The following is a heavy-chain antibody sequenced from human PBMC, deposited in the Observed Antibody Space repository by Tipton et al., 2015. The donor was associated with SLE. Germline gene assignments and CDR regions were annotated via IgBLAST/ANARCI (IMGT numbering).Heavy chain of an antibody. CDR1: GASISSSYHY. J-gene: IGHJ4*02. D-gene: IGHD3-22*01. Sequence: TLSLTCTVSGASISSSYHYWGWIRQPPGKGLEWLESIYYGGNTYYNPSLKSRLSVSLDMSNNQFSLELNSVTGADTAMYYCARGAYYYDSSGYYYNSFEYWGQGILVTVSS. CDR3: ARGAYYYDSSGYYYNSFEY. CDR2: IYYGGNT. V-gene: IGHV4-39*07.